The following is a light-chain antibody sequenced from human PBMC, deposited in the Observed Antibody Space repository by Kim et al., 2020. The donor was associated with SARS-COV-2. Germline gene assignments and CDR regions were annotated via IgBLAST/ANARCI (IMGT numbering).Light chain of an antibody. CDR1: QSRVYCYGNIY. CDR2: SFS. CDR3: MKDTHGPLP. J-gene: IGKJ3*01. Sequence: YIPHMSSQSRVYCYGNIYLNLFHQRPGQSPRRLIYSFSNRDSGLPDRFSGSGSGTYFTLKINRVGAGDVGFYYCMKDTHGPLPFGPGTKVDIK. V-gene: IGKV2-30*01.